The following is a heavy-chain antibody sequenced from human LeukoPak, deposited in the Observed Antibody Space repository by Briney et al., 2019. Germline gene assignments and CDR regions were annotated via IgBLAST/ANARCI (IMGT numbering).Heavy chain of an antibody. Sequence: GGSLRLSCAASGFTFSTYVMNWVRQAPGKGLEWVSHITTGDSTYYPDSVKGRFTVSRDSSKNTLYLQMNSLRAEDTAVYYCAKGKLGITRDFDYWGQGTLVTVSS. J-gene: IGHJ4*02. CDR2: ITTGDST. CDR1: GFTFSTYV. CDR3: AKGKLGITRDFDY. D-gene: IGHD1-14*01. V-gene: IGHV3-23*01.